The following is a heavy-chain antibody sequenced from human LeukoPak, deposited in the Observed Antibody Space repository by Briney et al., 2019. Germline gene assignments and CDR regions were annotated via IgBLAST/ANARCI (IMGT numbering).Heavy chain of an antibody. D-gene: IGHD3-3*01. CDR2: ISSSSSYI. CDR3: ARGSTYYDFWSGYYDYYYYYMDV. Sequence: PGGSLRLSCAASGFTFSSYSMNWVRQAPGKGLEWVSSISSSSSYIYYADSVKGRFTISRDNAKNSLYLQMNSLRAEDTAVYYCARGSTYYDFWSGYYDYYYYYMDVWGKGTTATVSS. J-gene: IGHJ6*03. V-gene: IGHV3-21*01. CDR1: GFTFSSYS.